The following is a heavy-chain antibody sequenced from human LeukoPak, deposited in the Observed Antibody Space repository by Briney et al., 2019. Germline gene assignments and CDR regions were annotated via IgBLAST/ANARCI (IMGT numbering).Heavy chain of an antibody. CDR1: GGSISSGAYY. J-gene: IGHJ4*02. Sequence: SQTLALTCTVSGGSISSGAYYWGWIRQPPGKGLEYIGCIYYSGSTYYNPSLKSRVTISVDRSKNQFSRKLTSVTAADTAVYYCVRENYFDDWGQGILVTVSS. CDR2: IYYSGST. V-gene: IGHV4-31*03. CDR3: VRENYFDD.